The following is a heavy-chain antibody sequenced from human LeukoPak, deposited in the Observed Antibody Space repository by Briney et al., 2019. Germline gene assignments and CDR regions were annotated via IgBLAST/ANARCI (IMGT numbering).Heavy chain of an antibody. CDR1: GYTFTGYY. D-gene: IGHD4-17*01. V-gene: IGHV1-2*02. CDR2: INPNSCGT. Sequence: GASVKVSCKASGYTFTGYYMHWVRQAPGQGLEGMGWINPNSCGTNYAQKFQGRVTMTRDTSISTASMELSRLRSDDTAVYYCASAPPVTTVNTLSYWGQGTLVTVSS. CDR3: ASAPPVTTVNTLSY. J-gene: IGHJ4*02.